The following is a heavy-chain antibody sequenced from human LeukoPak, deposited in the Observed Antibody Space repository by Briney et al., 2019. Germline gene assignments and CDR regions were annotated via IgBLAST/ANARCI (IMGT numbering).Heavy chain of an antibody. D-gene: IGHD2-2*01. J-gene: IGHJ6*03. V-gene: IGHV3-30*03. CDR1: GFTFSSYG. CDR2: ISYDGSNK. Sequence: GGSLRLSCAASGFTFSSYGMHWVRQAPGKGLEWVAVISYDGSNKYYADSVKGRFTISRDNSKNSLYLQMNSLRAEDAAVYYCARACSSTSCPTNYYYYYYMDVWGKGTTVTVSS. CDR3: ARACSSTSCPTNYYYYYYMDV.